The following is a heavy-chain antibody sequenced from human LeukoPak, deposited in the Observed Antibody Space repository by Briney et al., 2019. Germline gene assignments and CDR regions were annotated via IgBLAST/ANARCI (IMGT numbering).Heavy chain of an antibody. D-gene: IGHD1-7*01. V-gene: IGHV3-21*01. J-gene: IGHJ5*02. CDR2: ISSTSSYI. CDR1: GFTFSSYD. CDR3: ARVPNWNSVNWFDP. Sequence: GGSLRLSCAASGFTFSSYDMNWVRQAPGKGLEWVSSISSTSSYIYYADSVKGRFTISRDNAKNSLYPQMNSLRAGDTAVYYCARVPNWNSVNWFDPWGQGTLVTVSS.